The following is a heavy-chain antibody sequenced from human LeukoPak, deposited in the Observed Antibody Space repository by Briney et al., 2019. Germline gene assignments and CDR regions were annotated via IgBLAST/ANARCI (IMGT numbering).Heavy chain of an antibody. CDR1: GFTFSSYW. D-gene: IGHD3-10*01. V-gene: IGHV3-74*01. CDR3: ARDPRNSYHYGSGGYQPLGGMDV. J-gene: IGHJ6*02. CDR2: INSDGSST. Sequence: GGSLRLSCAASGFTFSSYWMHWVRQAPGKGLVWVSRINSDGSSTSYADSVKGRFTISRDNAKNTLYLQMNSLRAEDTAVYYCARDPRNSYHYGSGGYQPLGGMDVWGQGTTVTVSS.